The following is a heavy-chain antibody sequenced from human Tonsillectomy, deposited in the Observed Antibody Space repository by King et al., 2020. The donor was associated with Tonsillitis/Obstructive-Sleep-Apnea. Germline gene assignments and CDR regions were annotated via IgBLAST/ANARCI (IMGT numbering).Heavy chain of an antibody. J-gene: IGHJ3*02. D-gene: IGHD1-26*01. CDR2: INPASSHI. Sequence: EVQLVESGGGLVKPGGSVRLSCAASGFTFTSYAMNWVRQAPGKGLEWVSSINPASSHIYYGDSVKGRFTVSRDNAQNSLYLQMNSLSAEDTAVYYCARGHSGTYQRRDGFDIWGQGTMVTVSS. V-gene: IGHV3-21*01. CDR3: ARGHSGTYQRRDGFDI. CDR1: GFTFTSYA.